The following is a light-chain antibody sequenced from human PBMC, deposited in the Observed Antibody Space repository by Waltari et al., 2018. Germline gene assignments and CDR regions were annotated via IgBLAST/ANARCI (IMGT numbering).Light chain of an antibody. J-gene: IGLJ2*01. Sequence: QSALTQPASVSGSPGQSITISCTGTSSDVGTYNFVSWYQQHPGTAPKLIIYEVRNRPPGVTNRFSGSKSGNTASLTISGLQPEDEADYYCSSYRSGSSLVFGGGTKLTVL. CDR3: SSYRSGSSLV. CDR1: SSDVGTYNF. CDR2: EVR. V-gene: IGLV2-14*01.